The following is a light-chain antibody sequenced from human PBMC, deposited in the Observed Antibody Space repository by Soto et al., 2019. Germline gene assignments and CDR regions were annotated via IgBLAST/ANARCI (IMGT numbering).Light chain of an antibody. CDR3: QQYNSYSPT. Sequence: DIQMTQSPSTLSASVGDRVTITCLASQSISTWLAWYQQEPGKAPKLLIHKASSLQSGVPSRFSGSGSGTDFTLTISSLHPDDFATYYCQQYNSYSPTFGQGTRVEIK. CDR2: KAS. V-gene: IGKV1-5*03. J-gene: IGKJ1*01. CDR1: QSISTW.